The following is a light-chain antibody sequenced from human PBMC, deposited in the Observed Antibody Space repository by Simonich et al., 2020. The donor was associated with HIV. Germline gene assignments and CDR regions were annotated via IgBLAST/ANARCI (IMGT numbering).Light chain of an antibody. CDR3: AAWDDSLSGWV. Sequence: QSVLTQPPSVSGAPGQRVTISCTGSRSNIGAGYAVHWYQQLPGTASKLLIYGNNKRPTGVPDRFSGSKSGTSASLAITGLQAEDEADYYCAAWDDSLSGWVFGGGTKLTVL. V-gene: IGLV1-40*01. CDR1: RSNIGAGYA. J-gene: IGLJ2*01. CDR2: GNN.